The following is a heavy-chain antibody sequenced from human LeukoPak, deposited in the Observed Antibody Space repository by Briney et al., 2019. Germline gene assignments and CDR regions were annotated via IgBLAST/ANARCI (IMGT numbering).Heavy chain of an antibody. CDR3: ARVPGIAVAGNFDY. V-gene: IGHV3-48*04. CDR1: GFTFSSYS. CDR2: ISSSSSTI. D-gene: IGHD6-19*01. Sequence: GGSLRLSCAASGFTFSSYSMNWVRQAPGKGLEWVSYISSSSSTIYYADSVKGRFTISRDNAKNSLYLQMNSLRAKDTAVYYCARVPGIAVAGNFDYWGQGTLVTVSS. J-gene: IGHJ4*02.